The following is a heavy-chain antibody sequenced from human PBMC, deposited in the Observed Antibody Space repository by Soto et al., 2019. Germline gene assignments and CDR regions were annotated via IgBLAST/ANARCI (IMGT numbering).Heavy chain of an antibody. V-gene: IGHV5-51*01. D-gene: IGHD7-27*01. CDR3: ASWGSHAY. CDR1: GYSFISYW. J-gene: IGHJ4*02. CDR2: IYPGDSDT. Sequence: LGESLKISCKASGYSFISYWIGWVRQMPGKGLEWMGIIYPGDSDTRYSPSFQGQVAISADKSINTAFLQWNSLKASDTAMYYCASWGSHAYWGQGTLVTVSS.